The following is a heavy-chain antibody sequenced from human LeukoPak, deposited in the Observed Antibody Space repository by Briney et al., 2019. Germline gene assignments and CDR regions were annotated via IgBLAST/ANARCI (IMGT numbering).Heavy chain of an antibody. D-gene: IGHD1-26*01. J-gene: IGHJ5*02. CDR2: IKQDGSEK. V-gene: IGHV3-7*03. Sequence: SGGSLRLSCAASGFTFSSNWMSWVRQAPGKGLEWVANIKQDGSEKYYVDSVKGRFTISRDNAKNSLYLQMNSLRAEDTAVYYCAKGGIVGATRRRVNWFDPWGQGTLVTVSS. CDR3: AKGGIVGATRRRVNWFDP. CDR1: GFTFSSNW.